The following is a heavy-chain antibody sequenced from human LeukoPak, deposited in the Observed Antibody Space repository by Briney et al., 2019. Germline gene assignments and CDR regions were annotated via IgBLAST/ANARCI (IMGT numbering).Heavy chain of an antibody. CDR2: ISGSGTYI. V-gene: IGHV3-21*01. J-gene: IGHJ4*02. D-gene: IGHD6-19*01. Sequence: GGSLRLSCAASGFTFSSNSMNWVRQAPGRGLEWVSSISGSGTYIYYADSVKGRFTISRDNAKNSVYLQMNSLRAEDTAVYYCAGSGWQVYFDYWGQGTLVTVSS. CDR1: GFTFSSNS. CDR3: AGSGWQVYFDY.